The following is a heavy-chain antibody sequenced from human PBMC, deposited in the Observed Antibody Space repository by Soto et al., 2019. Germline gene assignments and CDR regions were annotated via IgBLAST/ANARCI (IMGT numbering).Heavy chain of an antibody. CDR1: GFTFSSFW. Sequence: HPGGSLRLSCATSGFTFSSFWMDWVRQAPGKGLEWVANISPDGSEKQYVDSVKGRFTISRDNAKNSLYLQMSSVTVEDSALYYCSSSLDSWGQGTRVTVSS. CDR3: SSSLDS. CDR2: ISPDGSEK. J-gene: IGHJ4*02. V-gene: IGHV3-7*03.